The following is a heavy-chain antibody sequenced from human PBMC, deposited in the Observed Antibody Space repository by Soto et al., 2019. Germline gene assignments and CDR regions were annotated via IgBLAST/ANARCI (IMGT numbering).Heavy chain of an antibody. D-gene: IGHD3-22*01. J-gene: IGHJ5*02. V-gene: IGHV4-39*01. CDR2: IYYSGST. CDR1: GGSISSSSYY. Sequence: PSETLSLTCTVSGGSISSSSYYWGWIRQPPGKGLEWIGSIYYSGSTYYNPSLKSRVTISVDTSKNQFSLKLSSVTAADTAVYYCARHLRQYYDSSGYYLNWFDPWGQGTLVNVSS. CDR3: ARHLRQYYDSSGYYLNWFDP.